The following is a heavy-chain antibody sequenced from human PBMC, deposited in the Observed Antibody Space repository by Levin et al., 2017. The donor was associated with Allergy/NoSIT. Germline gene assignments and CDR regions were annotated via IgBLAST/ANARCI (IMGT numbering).Heavy chain of an antibody. J-gene: IGHJ4*02. CDR1: GYTFSNYF. CDR2: MLPNDENTRHT. Sequence: PGESLKISCKASGYTFSNYFIHWVRQAPGQGLEWMGIMLPNDENTRHTRYTQKLQGRVTMTSDTSTSTLSMELSSLTSEDTAVYYCVRAVDQDFEFWGQGTPVTVSS. D-gene: IGHD4-23*01. V-gene: IGHV1-46*04. CDR3: VRAVDQDFEF.